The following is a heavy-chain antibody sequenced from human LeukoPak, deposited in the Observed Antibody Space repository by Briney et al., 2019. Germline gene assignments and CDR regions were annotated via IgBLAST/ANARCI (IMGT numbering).Heavy chain of an antibody. Sequence: GGSLRLSCAASGFTFSTYSMNWVRQAPGKGLAWVSSISSSSTYIYYADSVKGRFAISRDNTKNSLYLQMNSLRAEDTAVYYCARGTYYYDSSGYYVPDYWGQGTLVTVSS. J-gene: IGHJ4*02. CDR2: ISSSSTYI. CDR3: ARGTYYYDSSGYYVPDY. V-gene: IGHV3-21*01. D-gene: IGHD3-22*01. CDR1: GFTFSTYS.